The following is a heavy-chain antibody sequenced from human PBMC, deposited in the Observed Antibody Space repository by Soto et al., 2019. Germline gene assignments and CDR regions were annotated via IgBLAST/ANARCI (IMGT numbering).Heavy chain of an antibody. V-gene: IGHV3-33*01. Sequence: QVQLVESGGGVVQPGRSLRLSCAASGFTFSSYGMHWVRQAPGKGLEWVAVIWYDGSNKYYADSVKGRFTISRDNSKNTLYLQMNSLRAEDTAVYYCAREKNYDILTGYYIVHYYYGMDVWGRGTTVTVSS. CDR3: AREKNYDILTGYYIVHYYYGMDV. CDR1: GFTFSSYG. CDR2: IWYDGSNK. D-gene: IGHD3-9*01. J-gene: IGHJ6*02.